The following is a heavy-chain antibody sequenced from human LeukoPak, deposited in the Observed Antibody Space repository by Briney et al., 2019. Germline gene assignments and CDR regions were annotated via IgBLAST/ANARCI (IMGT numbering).Heavy chain of an antibody. CDR2: ISGSGGST. Sequence: GGSLRLSCAASGFAFSSYAMSWVRQAPGKGLEWVSAISGSGGSTYYADSVKGRFTISRDNSKNTLYLQMNSLRAEDTAVYYCAKVGSSSQASPLYWGQGTLVTVSS. D-gene: IGHD6-13*01. CDR1: GFAFSSYA. J-gene: IGHJ4*02. CDR3: AKVGSSSQASPLY. V-gene: IGHV3-23*01.